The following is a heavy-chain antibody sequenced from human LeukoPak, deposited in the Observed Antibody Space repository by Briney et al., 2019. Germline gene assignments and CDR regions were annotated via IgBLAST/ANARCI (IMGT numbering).Heavy chain of an antibody. V-gene: IGHV4-59*08. Sequence: SETLSLTCTVSGGSISSYYWSWIRQPPGKGLEWIGYIYYSESTNYNPSLKSRVTLSVDTSKNQFSLKLSSVTAADTAVYYCASLGAYCSGGSCYLGTFDIWGQGTMVTVSS. D-gene: IGHD2-15*01. J-gene: IGHJ3*02. CDR1: GGSISSYY. CDR2: IYYSEST. CDR3: ASLGAYCSGGSCYLGTFDI.